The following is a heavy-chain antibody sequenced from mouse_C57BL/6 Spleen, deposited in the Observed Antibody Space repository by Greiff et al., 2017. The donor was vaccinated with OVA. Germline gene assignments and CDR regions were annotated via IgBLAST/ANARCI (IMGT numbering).Heavy chain of an antibody. D-gene: IGHD3-2*02. CDR3: TAQATWFAY. V-gene: IGHV1-64*01. CDR2: IHPNSGST. J-gene: IGHJ3*01. CDR1: GYTFTSYW. Sequence: QVQLQQPGAELVQPGASVKLSCKASGYTFTSYWMHWVKQRPGQGLEWIGMIHPNSGSTNYNEKFKSKATLTVDKSSSTAYMQLSSLTSEDSAVYDCTAQATWFAYWGQGTLVTVSA.